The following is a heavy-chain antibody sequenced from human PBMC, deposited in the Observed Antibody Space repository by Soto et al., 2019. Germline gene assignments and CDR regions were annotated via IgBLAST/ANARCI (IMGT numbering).Heavy chain of an antibody. D-gene: IGHD3-10*01. J-gene: IGHJ4*02. CDR1: GFTFSSFW. CDR2: INTDGSST. CDR3: AKRGVDTFSLSY. Sequence: EVQLVESGGGLVQPGGSLRLSCAVSGFTFSSFWMHWVRQAPGEGLVWVSRINTDGSSTSYADSVKGRFTISRDNAKKTLYLQINRLRVEDTAMYYSAKRGVDTFSLSYWGQGTLVTVSS. V-gene: IGHV3-74*01.